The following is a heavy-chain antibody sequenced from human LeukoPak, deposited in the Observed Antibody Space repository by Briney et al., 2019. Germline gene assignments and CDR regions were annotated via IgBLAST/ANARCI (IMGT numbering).Heavy chain of an antibody. CDR3: TRSSYSSSWYSTFPYYYYYYMDV. J-gene: IGHJ6*03. Sequence: PGGSLRLSCTASGFTFGDYAMSWVRQAPGKGLEWVGFIRSKAYGGTTEYAASVKGRFTISRDDSKSIAYLQMNSLKTEDTAVYYCTRSSYSSSWYSTFPYYYYYYMDVWGKGTTVTISS. D-gene: IGHD6-13*01. CDR2: IRSKAYGGTT. CDR1: GFTFGDYA. V-gene: IGHV3-49*04.